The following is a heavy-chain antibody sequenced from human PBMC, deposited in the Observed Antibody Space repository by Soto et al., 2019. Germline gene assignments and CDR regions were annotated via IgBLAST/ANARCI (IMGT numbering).Heavy chain of an antibody. CDR2: IYYSGST. D-gene: IGHD3-3*01. CDR1: GGSISIYDNY. CDR3: ARDPAGGWSGLDS. J-gene: IGHJ4*02. V-gene: IGHV4-30-4*01. Sequence: LCGGSISIYDNYWSWIRQPPGKGLEWIGYIYYSGSTYYNPSLKSRVTISVDTSKNQFSLKLSSVTAADTAVYYCARDPAGGWSGLDSWGQGTLVTVSS.